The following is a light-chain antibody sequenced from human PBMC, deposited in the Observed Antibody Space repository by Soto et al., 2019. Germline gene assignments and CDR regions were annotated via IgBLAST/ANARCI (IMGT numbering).Light chain of an antibody. V-gene: IGLV2-8*01. CDR3: SSYAGRTLYV. J-gene: IGLJ1*01. CDR1: SSDVGGYDY. Sequence: QSGLTQPPSASGSPGQSVTISCTGTSSDVGGYDYVSWYQQRPGKAPRLLIHEVTKRPSGVPDRFSGSKSGNTASLTVSGLQAEDEADYYCSSYAGRTLYVFGTGTKVTVL. CDR2: EVT.